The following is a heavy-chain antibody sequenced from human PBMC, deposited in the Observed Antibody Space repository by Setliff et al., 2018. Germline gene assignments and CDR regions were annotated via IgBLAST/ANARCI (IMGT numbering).Heavy chain of an antibody. J-gene: IGHJ6*02. D-gene: IGHD2-2*02. Sequence: PLESLSLTCAVYGGSFSGYYWSWIRQPPGKGLEWIGEINHRGSTNYNPSLTSRVTISVDTSKKQFSLKLSSVNAADTAVYYCARDRQYCSRPTCYSSYFYYYGMDVWGQGTTVTVSS. CDR1: GGSFSGYY. CDR3: ARDRQYCSRPTCYSSYFYYYGMDV. V-gene: IGHV4-34*01. CDR2: INHRGST.